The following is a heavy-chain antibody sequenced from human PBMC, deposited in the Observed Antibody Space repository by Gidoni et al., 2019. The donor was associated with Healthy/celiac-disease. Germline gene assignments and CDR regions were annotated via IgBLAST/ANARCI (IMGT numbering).Heavy chain of an antibody. Sequence: QVQLQESGPGLVKPSQTLSLTCTVSGGSISSGGYYWSWIRQHPGKGLEWIGYIYYSGSTYYNPSLKRRVTISVDTSKNQFSLKLSSVTAADTAVYYCARASYYDSSGLDYWGQGTLVTVSS. D-gene: IGHD3-22*01. J-gene: IGHJ4*02. V-gene: IGHV4-31*03. CDR3: ARASYYDSSGLDY. CDR1: GGSISSGGYY. CDR2: IYYSGST.